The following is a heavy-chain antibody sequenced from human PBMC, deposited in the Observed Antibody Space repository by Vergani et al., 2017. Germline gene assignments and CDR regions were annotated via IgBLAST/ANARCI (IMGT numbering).Heavy chain of an antibody. CDR2: ITPFNGNT. V-gene: IGHV1-45*02. CDR1: GYTFTYRY. J-gene: IGHJ6*02. Sequence: QMQLVQSGAEVKKTGSSVKVSCKASGYTFTYRYLHWVRQAPGQALEWMGWITPFNGNTNYAQKFQDRVTMTRDTSTSTGYMELSSLGSEDTAVYYCARASIAVGSGSYYKQFLYYYGMDVWGQGTTVTVSS. D-gene: IGHD3-10*01. CDR3: ARASIAVGSGSYYKQFLYYYGMDV.